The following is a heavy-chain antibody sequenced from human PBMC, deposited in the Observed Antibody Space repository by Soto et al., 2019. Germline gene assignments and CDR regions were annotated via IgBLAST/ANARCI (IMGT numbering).Heavy chain of an antibody. Sequence: GSLRLSCAASGFTFSSYAMSWVRQAPGKGLEWVSANGTAGDTYYPGSVKGRFTISRENAKNSLYLQMNSLRAGDTAVYYCARAPSXXXXXXXXXYXGMDVWGQGTTVTVSS. CDR2: NGTAGDT. V-gene: IGHV3-13*04. J-gene: IGHJ6*02. D-gene: IGHD2-2*01. CDR1: GFTFSSYA. CDR3: ARAPSXXXXXXXXXYXGMDV.